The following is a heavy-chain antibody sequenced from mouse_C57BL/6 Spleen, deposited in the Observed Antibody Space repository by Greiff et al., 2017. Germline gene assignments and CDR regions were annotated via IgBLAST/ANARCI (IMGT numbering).Heavy chain of an antibody. V-gene: IGHV7-1*01. CDR2: SRNKANDYTT. D-gene: IGHD3-2*02. CDR1: GFTFSDFY. CDR3: ARDRAAQAPYYFDY. Sequence: EVNVVESGGGLVQSGRSLRLSCATSGFTFSDFYMEWVRQAPGKGLEWIAASRNKANDYTTEYSASVKGRFIVSRDTSQSILYLQMNALRAEDTAIYYCARDRAAQAPYYFDYWGQGTTLTVSS. J-gene: IGHJ2*01.